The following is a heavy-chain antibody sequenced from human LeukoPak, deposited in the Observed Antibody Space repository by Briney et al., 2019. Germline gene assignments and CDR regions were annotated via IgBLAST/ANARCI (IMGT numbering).Heavy chain of an antibody. CDR3: VRLPTQNDKWIQLYYFDD. J-gene: IGHJ4*02. CDR1: GYTFTTYW. V-gene: IGHV5-51*01. D-gene: IGHD5-24*01. Sequence: TGESLKISCKGSGYTFTTYWIGWVRQMPGKGLEWMGIVYPGDSDTRYSPSFQGQVTISADKSITTAYLQWSSLKASDTAMYYCVRLPTQNDKWIQLYYFDDWGQGTLVTVSS. CDR2: VYPGDSDT.